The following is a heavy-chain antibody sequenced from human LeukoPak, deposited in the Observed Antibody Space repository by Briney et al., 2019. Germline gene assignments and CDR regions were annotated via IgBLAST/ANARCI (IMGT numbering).Heavy chain of an antibody. J-gene: IGHJ3*02. V-gene: IGHV1-69*05. Sequence: SVKVSCKASGYTFTSYAISWVRQAPGQGLEWMGGIIPIFGTANYAQKFQGRVTITTDESTSTAYMELSSLRSEDTAVYYCARDWSAAAGGVPDAFDIWGQGTMVTVSS. D-gene: IGHD6-13*01. CDR1: GYTFTSYA. CDR3: ARDWSAAAGGVPDAFDI. CDR2: IIPIFGTA.